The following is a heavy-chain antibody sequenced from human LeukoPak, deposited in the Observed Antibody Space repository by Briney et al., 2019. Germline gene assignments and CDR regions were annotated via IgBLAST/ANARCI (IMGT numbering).Heavy chain of an antibody. V-gene: IGHV4-4*07. D-gene: IGHD1-14*01. CDR3: AREDKTFNLPGAFDI. Sequence: SETLSLTCTVSGGSISSYYWSWIRQPAGKGLEWIGRIYTSGSTNYNPSLKSRVTMSVDTSKNQFSLKLSSVTAADTAVYYCAREDKTFNLPGAFDIWGQGTMVTVSS. CDR2: IYTSGST. J-gene: IGHJ3*02. CDR1: GGSISSYY.